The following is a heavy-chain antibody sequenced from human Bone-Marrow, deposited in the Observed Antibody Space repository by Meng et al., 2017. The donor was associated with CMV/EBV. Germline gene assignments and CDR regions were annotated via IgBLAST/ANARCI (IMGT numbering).Heavy chain of an antibody. J-gene: IGHJ6*02. D-gene: IGHD2-2*01. CDR1: GFTVSSNY. Sequence: GGSLRLSCAASGFTVSSNYMSWVRQAPGKGLEWVSSISSSSSYIYYADSVKGRFTISRDNAKNSLYLQMNSLRAEDTAVYYCARDKRVVPAAIAHYYGMDVWGQGTTVTVSS. V-gene: IGHV3-21*01. CDR2: ISSSSSYI. CDR3: ARDKRVVPAAIAHYYGMDV.